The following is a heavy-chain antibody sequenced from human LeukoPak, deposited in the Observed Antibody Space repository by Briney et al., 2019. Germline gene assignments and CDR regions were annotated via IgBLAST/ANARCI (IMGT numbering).Heavy chain of an antibody. Sequence: SETLSLTCTVSGGSISSGSYYWSWIRQPAGKGLEWIGRIYTSGSTNYNPSLKSRVTISVDTSKNQFSLKLSSVTAADTAVYYCARVTLGLTGYYYGMDVWGQGTTVTVSS. D-gene: IGHD1-14*01. J-gene: IGHJ6*02. CDR3: ARVTLGLTGYYYGMDV. CDR2: IYTSGST. CDR1: GGSISSGSYY. V-gene: IGHV4-61*02.